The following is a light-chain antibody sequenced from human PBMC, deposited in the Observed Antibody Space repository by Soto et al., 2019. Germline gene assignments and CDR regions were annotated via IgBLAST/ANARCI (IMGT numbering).Light chain of an antibody. J-gene: IGKJ5*01. CDR3: QQYGSSPIT. Sequence: EIVLTQSPGTLSLSPGERATLSCRASQSISSNYLAWYQQKPGQAPRLLIYGASSRATGIPDRFSGSGSGTDFTLTISRLEPEDIAVYYCQQYGSSPITFGQGTRLEIK. CDR2: GAS. CDR1: QSISSNY. V-gene: IGKV3-20*01.